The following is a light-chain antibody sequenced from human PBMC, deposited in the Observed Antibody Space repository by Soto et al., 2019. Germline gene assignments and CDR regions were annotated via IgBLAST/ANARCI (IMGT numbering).Light chain of an antibody. V-gene: IGLV1-47*01. CDR1: SSNIGSNY. J-gene: IGLJ2*01. CDR3: IAWDDSLSTVV. Sequence: QSVLTQPPSASGTPWQRVTISCSGSSSNIGSNYVFWYQHLPGTAPKLLIYRNNQRPSGVPDRFSGSKSGTSASLAISGLRSEDQTDYYCIAWDDSLSTVVFAGGTKLTAL. CDR2: RNN.